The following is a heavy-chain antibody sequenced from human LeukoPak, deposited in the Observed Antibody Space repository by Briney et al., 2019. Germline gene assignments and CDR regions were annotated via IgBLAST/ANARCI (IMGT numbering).Heavy chain of an antibody. Sequence: SETLSLTCAVYGGSFSGYYWSWIRQPPGKGLEWIGEINHSGSTNYNPSLKSRVTISVDTSKSQFSLRLSSVTAADTAVYYCAREYCGGDCYSYYFDYWGQGTLVTVSS. CDR2: INHSGST. J-gene: IGHJ4*02. V-gene: IGHV4-34*01. D-gene: IGHD2-21*02. CDR1: GGSFSGYY. CDR3: AREYCGGDCYSYYFDY.